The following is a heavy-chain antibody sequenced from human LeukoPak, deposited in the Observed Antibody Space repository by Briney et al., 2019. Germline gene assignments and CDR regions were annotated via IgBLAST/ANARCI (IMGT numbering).Heavy chain of an antibody. D-gene: IGHD3-10*01. V-gene: IGHV3-30*18. CDR1: GFTFSSYG. Sequence: GGSLRLSCAASGFTFSSYGMHWVRQAPGKGLEWVAVISYDGSNKYYADSVKGRFTISRDNSKNTLYLQMNSLRAEDTAIYYCAKDRRYFGSGLDSWGQGTLVTVSS. CDR3: AKDRRYFGSGLDS. CDR2: ISYDGSNK. J-gene: IGHJ4*02.